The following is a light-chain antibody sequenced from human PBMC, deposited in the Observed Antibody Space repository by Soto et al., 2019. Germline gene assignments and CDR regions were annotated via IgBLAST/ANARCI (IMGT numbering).Light chain of an antibody. V-gene: IGKV1-17*01. J-gene: IGKJ3*01. Sequence: DIDVTQSPSSLSASVGDRVTITCRASQGVGDRVGWYQQKPGNAPKRLIYATSNLESGVPSRFSGSRSGTEFTLTIRSLQPEDLATYYCLQHSSFPFAFGPGTIVDLK. CDR1: QGVGDR. CDR2: ATS. CDR3: LQHSSFPFA.